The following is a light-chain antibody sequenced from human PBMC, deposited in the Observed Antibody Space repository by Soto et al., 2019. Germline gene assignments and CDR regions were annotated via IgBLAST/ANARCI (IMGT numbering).Light chain of an antibody. CDR1: QTVSSN. V-gene: IGKV3D-15*01. CDR3: QQYNKWPLT. CDR2: GAS. J-gene: IGKJ4*01. Sequence: EIVMTQSPSTLSVSPGERATLSCRGSQTVSSNLAWYQQKRGQAPRLLIYGASTRASGIPARFSGSGSGTEFTLTIGSLQSEDFAIYYCQQYNKWPLTFGGGTKVETK.